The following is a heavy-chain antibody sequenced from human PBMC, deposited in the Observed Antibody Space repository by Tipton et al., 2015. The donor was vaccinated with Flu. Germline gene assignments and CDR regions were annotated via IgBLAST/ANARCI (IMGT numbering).Heavy chain of an antibody. CDR1: GFTVSSNF. CDR2: VYSGGRI. Sequence: AVSGFTVSSNFMSWVRQVPGKGLEWISVVYSGGRIYYADSVKGRFTISRDNSQNTLFLQMNSLRAEDTAVYYCARIRFRSGNYFNDAFDLWGQGTMVTVSS. J-gene: IGHJ3*01. V-gene: IGHV3-53*01. CDR3: ARIRFRSGNYFNDAFDL. D-gene: IGHD1-26*01.